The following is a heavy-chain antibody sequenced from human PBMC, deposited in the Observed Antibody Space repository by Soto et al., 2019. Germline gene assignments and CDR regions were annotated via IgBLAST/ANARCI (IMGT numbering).Heavy chain of an antibody. CDR2: IIPIFGIA. V-gene: IGHV1-69*01. J-gene: IGHJ6*02. D-gene: IGHD2-2*01. CDR3: AGTQVCRGTRCHPNFYYYYGMDV. CDR1: GGTFSSYA. Sequence: QVQLVQSGAEVKKPGSSVKVSCKASGGTFSSYAISWARQAPGQGLEWMGVIIPIFGIANYEQKFQGRVTLTSDASTSTAYMELSSLRSEDTAVYHCAGTQVCRGTRCHPNFYYYYGMDVWCQGNTVTVSS.